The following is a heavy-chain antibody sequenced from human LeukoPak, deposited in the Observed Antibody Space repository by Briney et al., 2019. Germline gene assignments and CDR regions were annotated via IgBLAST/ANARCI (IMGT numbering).Heavy chain of an antibody. CDR2: ISYDGSNK. J-gene: IGHJ3*02. V-gene: IGHV3-30*18. CDR3: AKRDMIDAFDI. D-gene: IGHD3-22*01. CDR1: GFTFSSYG. Sequence: GGSLRLSCAASGFTFSSYGMHWVRQAPGKGLEWVAVISYDGSNKYYADSVKGRFTISRDNSKNTLYLQMSSLRAEDTAVYYCAKRDMIDAFDIWGQGTMVTVSS.